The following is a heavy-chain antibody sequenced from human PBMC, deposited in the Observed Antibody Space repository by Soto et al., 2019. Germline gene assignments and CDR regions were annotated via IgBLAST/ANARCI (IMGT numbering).Heavy chain of an antibody. Sequence: PGGSLRLSCVASGFPFSSYWMHWILQVPGKGLMWVSQIGSDGRPTTYADSVKGRFTISRDNARNTLYLQMNSLRADDTAMYYCVRDYDSSGFNSGHWGQATLVTVSS. CDR3: VRDYDSSGFNSGH. V-gene: IGHV3-74*03. J-gene: IGHJ4*02. CDR1: GFPFSSYW. D-gene: IGHD3-22*01. CDR2: IGSDGRPT.